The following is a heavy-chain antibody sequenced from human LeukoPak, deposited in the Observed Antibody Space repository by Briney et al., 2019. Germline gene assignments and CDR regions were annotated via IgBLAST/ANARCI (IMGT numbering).Heavy chain of an antibody. J-gene: IGHJ4*02. Sequence: PGRSLRLSCAASGFTFSSYGMHWVRQAPGKGLEWVAVISYDGSNKYYADSVKGRFTISRDNSKNMLYLQMNSLRAEDTAVYYCAKDHHVMQWLAYYFDYWGQGTLVTVSS. CDR3: AKDHHVMQWLAYYFDY. CDR1: GFTFSSYG. D-gene: IGHD6-19*01. CDR2: ISYDGSNK. V-gene: IGHV3-30*18.